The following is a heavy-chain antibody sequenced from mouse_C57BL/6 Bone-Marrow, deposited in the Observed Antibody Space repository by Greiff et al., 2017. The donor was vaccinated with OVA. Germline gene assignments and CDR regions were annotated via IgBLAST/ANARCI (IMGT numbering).Heavy chain of an antibody. CDR3: ARSGLYDGYVPGFAY. J-gene: IGHJ3*01. D-gene: IGHD2-3*01. Sequence: QVQLQQSGPELVKPGASVKISCKASGYAFSSSWMNWVKQRPGKGLEWIGRIYPGDGDTNYNGKFKGKATLTADKSSSTAYMQLSSLTSEDSAVYFCARSGLYDGYVPGFAYWGQGTLVTVSA. CDR2: IYPGDGDT. CDR1: GYAFSSSW. V-gene: IGHV1-82*01.